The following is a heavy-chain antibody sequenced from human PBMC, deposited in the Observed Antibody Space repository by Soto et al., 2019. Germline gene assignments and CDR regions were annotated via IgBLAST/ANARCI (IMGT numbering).Heavy chain of an antibody. CDR3: ARDLWGYCGTDCYPMDV. Sequence: SETLSLTCTVSGGSISGYYWSWIRQPPGKGLEWIGYMYNTGSTVYNPSFKSRVTISVDTSMNQFSLKLNSVTAADTAVYYCARDLWGYCGTDCYPMDVWGQGTTVNVSS. J-gene: IGHJ6*02. V-gene: IGHV4-59*01. D-gene: IGHD2-21*02. CDR2: MYNTGST. CDR1: GGSISGYY.